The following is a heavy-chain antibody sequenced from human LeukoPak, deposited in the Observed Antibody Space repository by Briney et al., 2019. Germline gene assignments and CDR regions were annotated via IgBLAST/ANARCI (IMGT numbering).Heavy chain of an antibody. CDR1: GGSISSGDYY. V-gene: IGHV4-30-4*01. CDR3: AREAGSYVAPDY. J-gene: IGHJ4*02. CDR2: IYYSGST. Sequence: PSETLSLTCTVSGGSISSGDYYWSWIRQPPGKGLEWIGYIYYSGSTYYNPSLKSRVTISVDTSKNQFSLKLSSVTAADTAVYYCAREAGSYVAPDYWGQGTLVTVSS. D-gene: IGHD1-26*01.